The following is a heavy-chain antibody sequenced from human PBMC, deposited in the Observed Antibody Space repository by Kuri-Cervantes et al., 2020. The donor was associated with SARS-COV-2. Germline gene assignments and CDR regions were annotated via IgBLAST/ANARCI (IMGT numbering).Heavy chain of an antibody. J-gene: IGHJ6*02. CDR1: GLDLSASG. V-gene: IGHV3-73*01. Sequence: GESLKISCATSGLDLSASGINWVRQAPGKGLEWIGRTRSKSNNYATAYGVSVRGRFTICRDDSVNATYLQMNSLKADDTAVYFWFTTRGGETHYFYYYGLDVWGQGTMVTVSS. D-gene: IGHD3-22*01. CDR3: FTTRGGETHYFYYYGLDV. CDR2: TRSKSNNYAT.